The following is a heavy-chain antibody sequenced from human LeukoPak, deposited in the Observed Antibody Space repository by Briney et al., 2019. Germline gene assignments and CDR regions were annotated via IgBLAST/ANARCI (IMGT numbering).Heavy chain of an antibody. CDR3: ARVASHGWDY. Sequence: SETLSLTCAVYGGSFSGYYWSWIRQPPGKGLEWIGEINHSGSTNYNPSLKSRVTISVDTSKNQFSLKLSSVTAADTAVYSCARVASHGWDYWGQGTLVTVSS. J-gene: IGHJ4*02. CDR2: INHSGST. D-gene: IGHD3-10*01. CDR1: GGSFSGYY. V-gene: IGHV4-34*01.